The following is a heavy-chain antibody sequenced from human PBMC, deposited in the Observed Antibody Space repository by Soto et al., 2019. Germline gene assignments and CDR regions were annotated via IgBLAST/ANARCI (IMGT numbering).Heavy chain of an antibody. CDR1: GGSFSGYY. V-gene: IGHV4-34*01. CDR3: ARGPYYSNYGWYHYYYMDV. D-gene: IGHD4-4*01. J-gene: IGHJ6*03. Sequence: PSETLSLTCAVYGGSFSGYYWSWIRQPPGKGLEWIGEINHSGSTNYNPSLKSRVTISVDTSKNQFSLKLSSVTAADTAVYYCARGPYYSNYGWYHYYYMDVWGKGTTVTVSS. CDR2: INHSGST.